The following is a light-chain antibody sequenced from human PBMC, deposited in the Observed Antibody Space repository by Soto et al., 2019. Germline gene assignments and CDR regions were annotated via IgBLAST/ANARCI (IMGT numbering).Light chain of an antibody. CDR2: GAS. CDR1: QSISSNF. CDR3: QQYGGALRT. Sequence: EIVLTQSPGTLSLSPGEGATLSCRASQSISSNFLAWYQQKRGQAPRLLIHGASNRATGIPDRFSGSGSGTDITLTIPRLEPEDFAVYNCQQYGGALRTFGQGTKVEGK. J-gene: IGKJ1*01. V-gene: IGKV3-20*01.